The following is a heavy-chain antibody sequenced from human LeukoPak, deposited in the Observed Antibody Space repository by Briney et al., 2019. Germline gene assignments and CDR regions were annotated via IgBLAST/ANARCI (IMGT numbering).Heavy chain of an antibody. J-gene: IGHJ4*02. D-gene: IGHD1-26*01. CDR3: ARVWDRKVKYFDY. CDR2: ISTSSGYT. CDR1: GFIFSPYN. Sequence: GGSLRLSCAASGFIFSPYNMNWVRQAPGKGLEWVSCISTSSGYTSYADSVKGRFTISRDNARNSLYLQMNSLRDEDTAVYYCARVWDRKVKYFDYWGQGTLVTVSS. V-gene: IGHV3-21*01.